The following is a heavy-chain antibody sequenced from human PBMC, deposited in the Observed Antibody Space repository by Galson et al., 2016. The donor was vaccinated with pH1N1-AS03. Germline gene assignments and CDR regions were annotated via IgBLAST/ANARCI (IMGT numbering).Heavy chain of an antibody. D-gene: IGHD3-3*01. J-gene: IGHJ4*02. CDR1: GYTFTAYY. V-gene: IGHV1-2*02. CDR3: AKDDNSDFWVGYFGPDF. CDR2: INADSGDT. Sequence: SVKVSCKASGYTFTAYYMHWVRQAPGQGLEWMGWINADSGDTNYAPNFRGRVTLTRDPSTSTAYMELSTLRSDDTAVYYCAKDDNSDFWVGYFGPDFWGQGTLITVSS.